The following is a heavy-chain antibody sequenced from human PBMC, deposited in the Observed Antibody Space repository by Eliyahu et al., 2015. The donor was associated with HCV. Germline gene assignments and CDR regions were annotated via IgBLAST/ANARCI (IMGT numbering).Heavy chain of an antibody. CDR3: ARLTYGDYRSFDP. CDR1: GYTFTTNY. V-gene: IGHV1-46*01. J-gene: IGHJ5*02. Sequence: QLVQSGAEVRKPGASVIVSCKASGYTFTTNYIHWVRQAPGQGLEWMGIINPGSGRPTYAQNFQGRVTLTRDTSTSTVYMEVTSLRSEDTAVYYCARLTYGDYRSFDPWGQGTLVTVSS. D-gene: IGHD4-17*01. CDR2: INPGSGRP.